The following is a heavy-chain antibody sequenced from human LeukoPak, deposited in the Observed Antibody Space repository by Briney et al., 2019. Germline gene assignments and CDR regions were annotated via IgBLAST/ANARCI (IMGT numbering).Heavy chain of an antibody. V-gene: IGHV4-39*01. Sequence: SETLSLTCTVSGGSISSSSCYWGWIRQPPGKGLEWIGSIYYSGITYYNPSLKSRVTISVDTSKNQLSLSLYSVTAADTAVYYCARLSVSTGWDLDYWGQGTLVTVSS. CDR3: ARLSVSTGWDLDY. CDR1: GGSISSSSCY. D-gene: IGHD6-19*01. J-gene: IGHJ4*02. CDR2: IYYSGIT.